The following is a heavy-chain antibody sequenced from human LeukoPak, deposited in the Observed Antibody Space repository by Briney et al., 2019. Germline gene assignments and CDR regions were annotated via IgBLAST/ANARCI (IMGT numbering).Heavy chain of an antibody. CDR1: GFTFSNYA. D-gene: IGHD6-19*01. Sequence: PGGSLRLSCSASGFTFSNYAMHWVRQAPGKGLEYVSDISSNGGITYYADSVKGRFTVSRDNSKDMLYLQMNSLRAEDTAVYYCARPGIAVAGEFFDYWGQGTLVTVSS. CDR2: ISSNGGIT. CDR3: ARPGIAVAGEFFDY. J-gene: IGHJ4*02. V-gene: IGHV3-64*04.